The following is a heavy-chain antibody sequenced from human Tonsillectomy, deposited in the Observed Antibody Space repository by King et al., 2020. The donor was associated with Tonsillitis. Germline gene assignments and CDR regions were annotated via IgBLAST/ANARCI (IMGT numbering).Heavy chain of an antibody. CDR1: GGSISSGDYY. CDR3: ARVVSSYWHFDY. D-gene: IGHD3-22*01. Sequence: QLQESGPGLVKPSQTLSLTCTVSGGSISSGDYYWSWIRQPPGKGLEWIGYLYYIWKTYYNPSLKILVTISLDTSKNQLSLMLNSVTAADTAVYYCARVVSSYWHFDYWGQGTLVTVSS. CDR2: LYYIWKT. V-gene: IGHV4-30-4*01. J-gene: IGHJ4*02.